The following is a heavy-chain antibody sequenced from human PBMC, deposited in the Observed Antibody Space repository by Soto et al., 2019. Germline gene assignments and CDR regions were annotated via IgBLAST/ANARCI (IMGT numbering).Heavy chain of an antibody. V-gene: IGHV3-30-3*01. J-gene: IGHJ4*02. CDR3: AREQWPFGVVDY. CDR2: ISYDGSNK. CDR1: GFTFSSYA. D-gene: IGHD6-19*01. Sequence: PGGSLRLSCAASGFTFSSYAMHLVRQARGKGLEWVAVISYDGSNKYYADSVKGRFTISRDNSKNTLYLQMNSLRAEDTAVYYCAREQWPFGVVDYWGQGTLVTVSS.